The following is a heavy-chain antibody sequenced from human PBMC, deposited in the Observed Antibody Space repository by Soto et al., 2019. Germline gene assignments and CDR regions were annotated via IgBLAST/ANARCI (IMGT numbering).Heavy chain of an antibody. V-gene: IGHV3-30-3*01. D-gene: IGHD2-2*01. CDR3: ARSVRYCSSTSCPPAMDV. CDR1: GFTFSSYA. CDR2: ISYDGSNK. Sequence: GSLRLSCAASGFTFSSYAMHWVRQAPGKGLEWVAVISYDGSNKYYADSVKGRFTISRDNSKNTLYLQMNSLRAEDTAVYYCARSVRYCSSTSCPPAMDVWGQGTTVTVSS. J-gene: IGHJ6*02.